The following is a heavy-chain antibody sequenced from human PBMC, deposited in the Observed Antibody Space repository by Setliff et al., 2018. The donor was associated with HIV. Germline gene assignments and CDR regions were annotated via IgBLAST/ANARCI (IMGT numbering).Heavy chain of an antibody. V-gene: IGHV3-49*04. CDR3: VRGAVGASAFDY. D-gene: IGHD1-26*01. J-gene: IGHJ4*02. CDR2: IRSKAYSGTT. Sequence: PGGSLRLSCTASGFTFGDYAVSWVRQAPGKGLEWVGFIRSKAYSGTTEYAASVKGRFTISREDSKSIAYLQMNSLKTEDTALYYCVRGAVGASAFDYWGQGALVTVSS. CDR1: GFTFGDYA.